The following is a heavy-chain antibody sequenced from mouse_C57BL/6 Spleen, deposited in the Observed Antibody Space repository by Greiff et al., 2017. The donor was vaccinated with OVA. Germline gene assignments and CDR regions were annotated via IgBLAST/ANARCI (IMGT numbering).Heavy chain of an antibody. D-gene: IGHD1-1*01. J-gene: IGHJ4*01. Sequence: QVQLKESGPELVKPGASVKISCKASGYAFSSSWMNWVKQRPGKGLEWIGRIYPGDGDTNYNGKFKGKATLTADKSSSTAYMQLSSLTSEDSAVYFCARWDYGSPYAMDYWGQGTSVTVSS. CDR3: ARWDYGSPYAMDY. V-gene: IGHV1-82*01. CDR1: GYAFSSSW. CDR2: IYPGDGDT.